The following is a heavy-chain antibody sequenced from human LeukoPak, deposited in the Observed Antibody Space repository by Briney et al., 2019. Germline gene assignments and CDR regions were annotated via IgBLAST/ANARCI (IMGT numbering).Heavy chain of an antibody. CDR3: ARQGGLAYCGGDCYSDAFDI. J-gene: IGHJ3*02. D-gene: IGHD2-21*02. CDR1: GGSISSSSYY. Sequence: PSETLSLTCTVSGGSISSSSYYWGWIRQPPGKGLEWIGSIYYSGGTYYNPSLKSRVTISVDTSKNQFSLKLSSVTAADTAVYYCARQGGLAYCGGDCYSDAFDIWGQGTMVTVSS. V-gene: IGHV4-39*01. CDR2: IYYSGGT.